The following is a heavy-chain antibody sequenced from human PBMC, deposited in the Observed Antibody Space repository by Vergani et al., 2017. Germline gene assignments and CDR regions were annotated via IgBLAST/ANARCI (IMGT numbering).Heavy chain of an antibody. J-gene: IGHJ3*02. Sequence: EVQLLESGGDLVQPGGSLRLSCAASGFTFIMHAMSWVRQAPGKGLEWVSTLSASDRRTHYADSVKGRFTISKDNSKNTLFLHMNSLRPEDTAVYYCAKIGRSEVAGTFGAFDILGQGTIVTVSS. CDR2: LSASDRRT. D-gene: IGHD6-19*01. CDR3: AKIGRSEVAGTFGAFDI. V-gene: IGHV3-23*01. CDR1: GFTFIMHA.